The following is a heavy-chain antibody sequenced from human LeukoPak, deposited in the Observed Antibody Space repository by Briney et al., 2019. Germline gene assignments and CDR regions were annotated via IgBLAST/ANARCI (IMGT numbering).Heavy chain of an antibody. V-gene: IGHV3-30-3*01. Sequence: PGRSLRLSCAASGFTFSSYAMHWVRQAPGKGLEWVSVISYDGSNKYYADSVKGRFTISRDNSKNTLYLQMNSLRAEDTAVYYCARGPGYLFELDYWGQGTLVTVSS. CDR2: ISYDGSNK. D-gene: IGHD3-22*01. J-gene: IGHJ4*02. CDR1: GFTFSSYA. CDR3: ARGPGYLFELDY.